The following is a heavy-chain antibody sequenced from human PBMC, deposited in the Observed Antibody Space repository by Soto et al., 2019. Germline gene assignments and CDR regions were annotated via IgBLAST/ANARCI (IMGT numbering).Heavy chain of an antibody. CDR2: ISGSGGST. Sequence: EVQLLESGGGLVQPGGSLRLSCAASGVTFSNYVMSWVRQAPGKGLEWVSVISGSGGSTYYADPVKGRFTFSRDNSKNTLYLQMNSLRAEDTAVYYCAKRAYSSSPLDCWGQGTLVTVSS. D-gene: IGHD6-13*01. CDR1: GVTFSNYV. V-gene: IGHV3-23*01. J-gene: IGHJ4*02. CDR3: AKRAYSSSPLDC.